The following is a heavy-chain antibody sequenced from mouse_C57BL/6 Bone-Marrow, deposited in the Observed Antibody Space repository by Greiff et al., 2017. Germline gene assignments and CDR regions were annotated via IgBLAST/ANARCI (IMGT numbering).Heavy chain of an antibody. Sequence: EVKLMESGGGLVQPGGSLKLSCAASGFTFSDYGMAWVRQAPRKGPEWVAFISNLAYSIYYADTVTGRFTISRENAKKTLYLEMSSLRSEDTAMYYCARQGSSGYYYAMDYWGQGTSVTVSS. V-gene: IGHV5-15*01. CDR3: ARQGSSGYYYAMDY. CDR1: GFTFSDYG. D-gene: IGHD3-2*02. J-gene: IGHJ4*01. CDR2: ISNLAYSI.